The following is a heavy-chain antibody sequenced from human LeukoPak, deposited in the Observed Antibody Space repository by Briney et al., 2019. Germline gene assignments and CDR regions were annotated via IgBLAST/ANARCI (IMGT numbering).Heavy chain of an antibody. Sequence: RGCLRPSCAASGFTFSSYGMHWVRQAPGNGLEWEAVTWYDVSNKYYADSVKGRFTISRDNSKNTLYLQMNSLRAKDTAVYYCAKDLTGASTYYFDYWGQGTLVTVSS. V-gene: IGHV3-33*06. CDR3: AKDLTGASTYYFDY. D-gene: IGHD1-20*01. CDR2: TWYDVSNK. CDR1: GFTFSSYG. J-gene: IGHJ4*02.